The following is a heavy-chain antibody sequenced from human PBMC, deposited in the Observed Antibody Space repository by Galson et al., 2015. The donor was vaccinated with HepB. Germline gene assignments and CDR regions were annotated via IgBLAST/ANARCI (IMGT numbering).Heavy chain of an antibody. J-gene: IGHJ4*02. CDR2: ISDSGII. CDR1: GGSISSSSYY. D-gene: IGHD3-22*01. Sequence: LSLTCTVSGGSISSSSYYWSWIRQPAGKGLEWIVRISDSGIINYNPPLQSRVTMSLDTSNNQFSLKLSSVTAADTAVYYCARALSCDSNDYSHCLDSWGQGTLVTVSS. CDR3: ARALSCDSNDYSHCLDS. V-gene: IGHV4-61*02.